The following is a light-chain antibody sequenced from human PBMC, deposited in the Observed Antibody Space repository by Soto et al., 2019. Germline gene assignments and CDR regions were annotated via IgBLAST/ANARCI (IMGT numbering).Light chain of an antibody. CDR1: QDIRGA. V-gene: IGKV1-13*02. CDR3: QQFNTYPIT. J-gene: IGKJ5*01. Sequence: AIQLTQSPSSLSASVGDRVTMTCRASQDIRGALAWYQQKPGKPPKLLIFDVSSLQSGVPSRFSGSGSGIDFTLTISSLQPEDFATYYCQQFNTYPITFGQGTRLEIK. CDR2: DVS.